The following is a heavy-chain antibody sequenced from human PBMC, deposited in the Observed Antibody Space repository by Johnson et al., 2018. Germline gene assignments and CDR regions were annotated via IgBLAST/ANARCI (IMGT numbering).Heavy chain of an antibody. CDR1: GFTFSSYG. CDR2: IWYDGSNK. CDR3: AREKTAAAAFDI. Sequence: QVQLVQAGGGVVQPGRSLRLSCAASGFTFSSYGMHWVRQAPGKGLEWVAVIWYDGSNKYYADSVKGRFTISRANSRTTLSLQMNSLRAEDTAVYYCAREKTAAAAFDIWGQGTMVTVSS. D-gene: IGHD2-2*01. J-gene: IGHJ3*02. V-gene: IGHV3-33*01.